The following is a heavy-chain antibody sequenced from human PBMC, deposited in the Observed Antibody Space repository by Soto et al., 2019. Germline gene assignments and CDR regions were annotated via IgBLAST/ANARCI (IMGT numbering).Heavy chain of an antibody. CDR3: ARDVGDVMSTIQGHGMDV. V-gene: IGHV3-33*01. D-gene: IGHD5-12*01. CDR2: QWFHRSNQ. J-gene: IGHJ6*02. CDR1: GFTFSHYG. Sequence: GGSLRLSCVGSGFTFSHYGMHWVRQAPGKGLEWVAVQWFHRSNQFHADSVKGRFTISRDNSQNTLYLQMDGLSAEHTTVYYCARDVGDVMSTIQGHGMDVWGQGTTVPVSS.